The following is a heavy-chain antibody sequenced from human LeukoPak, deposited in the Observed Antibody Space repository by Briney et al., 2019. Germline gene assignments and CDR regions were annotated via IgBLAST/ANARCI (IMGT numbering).Heavy chain of an antibody. J-gene: IGHJ5*02. D-gene: IGHD3-22*01. Sequence: SVKVSCKASGGTFISYAISWVRQAPGQGLEWMGGIIPIFGIANYAQKFQGRVTITADKSTSTAYMELSSLRSEDTAVYYCARHHDLLESGYYQREYNWFDPWGQGTLVTVSS. CDR3: ARHHDLLESGYYQREYNWFDP. CDR2: IIPIFGIA. V-gene: IGHV1-69*10. CDR1: GGTFISYA.